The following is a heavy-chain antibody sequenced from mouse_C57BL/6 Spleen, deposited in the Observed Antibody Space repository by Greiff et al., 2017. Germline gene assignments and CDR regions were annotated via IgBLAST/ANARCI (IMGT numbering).Heavy chain of an antibody. CDR1: GYTFTGYW. CDR3: ARRGSSSWFAY. D-gene: IGHD1-1*01. V-gene: IGHV1-9*01. Sequence: VQLQQSGAELMKPGASVKLSCKATGYTFTGYWIEWVKQRPGHGLELIGEILPGSGSTNYNEKFKGKATFTADTSSNTAYMQLSSLTTEDSAIYDCARRGSSSWFAYWGQGTLVTVSA. J-gene: IGHJ3*01. CDR2: ILPGSGST.